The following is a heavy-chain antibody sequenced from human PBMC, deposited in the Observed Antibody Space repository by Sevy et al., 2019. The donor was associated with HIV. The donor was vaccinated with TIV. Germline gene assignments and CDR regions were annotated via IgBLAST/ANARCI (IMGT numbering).Heavy chain of an antibody. V-gene: IGHV1-8*01. Sequence: ASVKVSCKASGYIFTSYDINWVRQAIGQGLEWMGWMNPDSGNTGYAQKFQGRVTMTWNTSISTAYMELNSLRSEDTAVYYCARAEWIQLWLEGGNWFDPWGQGTLVTVSS. CDR1: GYIFTSYD. J-gene: IGHJ5*02. CDR3: ARAEWIQLWLEGGNWFDP. CDR2: MNPDSGNT. D-gene: IGHD5-18*01.